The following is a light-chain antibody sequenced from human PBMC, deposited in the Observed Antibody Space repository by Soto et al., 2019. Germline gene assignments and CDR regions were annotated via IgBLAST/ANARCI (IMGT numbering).Light chain of an antibody. CDR1: QSISIY. CDR2: AAS. J-gene: IGKJ1*01. CDR3: QQSYNTPWT. V-gene: IGKV1-39*01. Sequence: DIQMTQSTSSLFASVGDRVTITCRASQSISIYLNWYQQKPGEAPNVLIYAASSLQSGVPSRFSGSGSGTDFTLTISGLQREDFATYYCQQSYNTPWTFGQGTRVEIK.